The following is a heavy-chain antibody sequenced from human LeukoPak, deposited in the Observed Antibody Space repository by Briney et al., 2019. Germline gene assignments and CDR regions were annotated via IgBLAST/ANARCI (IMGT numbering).Heavy chain of an antibody. CDR2: IRSSGSTK. V-gene: IGHV3-48*03. Sequence: GGSLRLSCAASGFTFSSYETNWVRHAPGEGLEWGSYIRSSGSTKYYADCVKGRFTISRDNAKNSLYLQMNSLRAEDTAVYYCARDRSGVGNYFDFWGQGTVVTVSS. J-gene: IGHJ4*02. CDR3: ARDRSGVGNYFDF. CDR1: GFTFSSYE. D-gene: IGHD3-10*01.